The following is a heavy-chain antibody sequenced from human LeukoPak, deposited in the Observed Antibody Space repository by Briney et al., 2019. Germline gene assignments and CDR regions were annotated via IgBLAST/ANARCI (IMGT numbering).Heavy chain of an antibody. D-gene: IGHD3-22*01. CDR1: GYTFTTYP. V-gene: IGHV7-4-1*02. Sequence: ASVKVSCKASGYTFTTYPINWVRQAPGQGLEWMGWIDTNTGSPTYAQGLTGRIVFSLDTSVSAAFLQINSLKAEDTALYYCMRGIDTTGYFNYWGQGTLVTVSS. J-gene: IGHJ4*02. CDR2: IDTNTGSP. CDR3: MRGIDTTGYFNY.